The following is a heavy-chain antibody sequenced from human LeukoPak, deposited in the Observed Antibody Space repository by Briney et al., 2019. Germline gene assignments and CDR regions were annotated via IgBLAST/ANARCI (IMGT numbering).Heavy chain of an antibody. Sequence: ASVKVSCKASNYTLTSYGISWVRQAPGQGLEWMAWINAYNGDTNYAQKFQGRVTLTTETSTSTAYMELRSLRSDDTAVYFCARDGSGVWFDYWGQGTLVTVSS. CDR3: ARDGSGVWFDY. CDR1: NYTLTSYG. V-gene: IGHV1-18*01. J-gene: IGHJ4*02. CDR2: INAYNGDT. D-gene: IGHD3-10*01.